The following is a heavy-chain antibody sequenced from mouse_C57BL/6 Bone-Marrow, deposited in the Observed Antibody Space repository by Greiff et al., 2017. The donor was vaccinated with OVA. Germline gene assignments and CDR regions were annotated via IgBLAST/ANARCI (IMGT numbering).Heavy chain of an antibody. CDR3: ARSSGYPYWYFDV. D-gene: IGHD3-2*02. CDR2: IDPSDSYT. J-gene: IGHJ1*03. V-gene: IGHV1-50*01. Sequence: QVQLQQPGAELVKPGASVKLSCKASGYTFTSYWMQWVKQRPGQGLEWIGEIDPSDSYTNYNHKFKGKATLTVDTSSSTAYMQLSSLTSEDSAVYYCARSSGYPYWYFDVWGTGTTVTVSS. CDR1: GYTFTSYW.